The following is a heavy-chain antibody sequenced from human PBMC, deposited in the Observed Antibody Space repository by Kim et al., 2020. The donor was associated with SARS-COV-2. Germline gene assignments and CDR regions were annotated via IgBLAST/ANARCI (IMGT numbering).Heavy chain of an antibody. CDR3: VRVDGGYFRGTPCYDS. CDR1: GFSINTGFF. Sequence: SETLSLTCTVSGFSINTGFFWGWIRQSPGKGLQWIGSIYVSGETHYHPSLTGRASLSVDAANNQFSLRLRSVTAADTAIYYCVRVDGGYFRGTPCYDS. D-gene: IGHD6-25*01. V-gene: IGHV4-38-2*02. CDR2: IYVSGET. J-gene: IGHJ5*01.